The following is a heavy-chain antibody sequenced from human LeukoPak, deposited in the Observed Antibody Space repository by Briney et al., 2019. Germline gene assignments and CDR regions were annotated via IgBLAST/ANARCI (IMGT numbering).Heavy chain of an antibody. D-gene: IGHD2-15*01. J-gene: IGHJ4*02. CDR2: MNPNSGNT. V-gene: IGHV1-8*01. Sequence: ASVKVSCKASGYTFTSYDINWVRQATGQGLEWMGWMNPNSGNTGYAQKFRGRVTMTRNTSISTAYMELSSLRSEDTAVYYCARRRRSLHCSGGSCYSFDYWGQGTLVTVSS. CDR3: ARRRRSLHCSGGSCYSFDY. CDR1: GYTFTSYD.